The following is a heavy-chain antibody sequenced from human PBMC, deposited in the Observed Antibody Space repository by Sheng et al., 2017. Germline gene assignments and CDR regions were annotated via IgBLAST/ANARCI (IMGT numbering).Heavy chain of an antibody. CDR1: GFTFSSYW. J-gene: IGHJ3*02. CDR2: IKQDGSEK. CDR3: AREAGDSSSWYEGDAFDI. V-gene: IGHV3-7*01. Sequence: EVQLVESGGGLVQPGGSLRLSCAASGFTFSSYWMSWVRQAPGKGLEWVANIKQDGSEKYYVDSVKGRFTISRDNAKNSLYLQMNSLRAEDTAVYYCAREAGDSSSWYEGDAFDIWGQGTMVTV. D-gene: IGHD6-13*01.